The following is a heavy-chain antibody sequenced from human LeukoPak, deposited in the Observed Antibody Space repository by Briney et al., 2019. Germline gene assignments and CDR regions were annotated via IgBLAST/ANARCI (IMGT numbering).Heavy chain of an antibody. CDR3: ARAYSREPFDY. D-gene: IGHD2-15*01. CDR2: ISAHNGNT. Sequence: GASVKVSCKVSGGTFSDSTLSWVRQAPGQGLEWMGWISAHNGNTNYAQKLQGRVTMTTDTSTSTAYMELRSLRSDDTAVYYCARAYSREPFDYWGQGTLVTVSS. J-gene: IGHJ4*02. V-gene: IGHV1-18*04. CDR1: GGTFSDST.